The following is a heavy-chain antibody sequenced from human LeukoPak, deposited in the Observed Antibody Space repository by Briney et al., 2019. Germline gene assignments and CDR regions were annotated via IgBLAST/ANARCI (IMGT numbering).Heavy chain of an antibody. J-gene: IGHJ4*02. Sequence: ASVKVSCKTSGYTLLSYGIIWVRQAPGQGLEWMGVNSAYGANTNYAEKFQGRVTMTTDTSTTTAHMELRSLMSDDTAVYFCARETWFGLDYWGQGTLVTVSS. CDR3: ARETWFGLDY. V-gene: IGHV1-18*01. CDR2: NSAYGANT. D-gene: IGHD3-10*01. CDR1: GYTLLSYG.